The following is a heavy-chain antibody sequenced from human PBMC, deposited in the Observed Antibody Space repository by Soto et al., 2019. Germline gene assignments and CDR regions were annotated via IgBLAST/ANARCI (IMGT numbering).Heavy chain of an antibody. CDR3: ARATLDYGDYDYYYYMDV. J-gene: IGHJ6*03. Sequence: SETLSLTCTVSGGSISSYYWSWIRQPPGKGLEWIGYIYYSGSTNYDPSLKSRVTISVDTSKNQFSLKLSSVTAADTAVYYCARATLDYGDYDYYYYMDVWGKGTTVTVSS. V-gene: IGHV4-59*08. CDR2: IYYSGST. D-gene: IGHD4-17*01. CDR1: GGSISSYY.